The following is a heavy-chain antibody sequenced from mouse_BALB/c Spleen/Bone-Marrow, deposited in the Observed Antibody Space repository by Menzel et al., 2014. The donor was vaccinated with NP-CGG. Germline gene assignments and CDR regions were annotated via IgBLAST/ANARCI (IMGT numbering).Heavy chain of an antibody. CDR1: GYSFISYW. CDR2: IDPSDSET. J-gene: IGHJ4*01. D-gene: IGHD2-10*02. V-gene: IGHV1-74*04. Sequence: VQLQESGAELVRPGASVKLSCKASGYSFISYWMNWVKQRPGQGLEWIGMIDPSDSETNLNQKFKDKATLTVDKSSTTAYMQLSSPTSGVSSVYSCAREYGNCPYYYAMDSWGEGTSVTVSS. CDR3: AREYGNCPYYYAMDS.